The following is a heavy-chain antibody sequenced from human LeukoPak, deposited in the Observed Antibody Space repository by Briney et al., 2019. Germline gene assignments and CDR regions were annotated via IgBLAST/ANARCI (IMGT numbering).Heavy chain of an antibody. CDR3: ARGRDWGWFGELYIDY. V-gene: IGHV4-59*01. J-gene: IGHJ4*02. Sequence: SETLSLTCSVSGGSISSYYWSWIRQSPENGLEWIGYIYYSGSTNYNPSLKSRVTISVDTSKNQFSLKLSSVTAADTAVYYCARGRDWGWFGELYIDYWGQGTLVTVSS. D-gene: IGHD3-10*01. CDR2: IYYSGST. CDR1: GGSISSYY.